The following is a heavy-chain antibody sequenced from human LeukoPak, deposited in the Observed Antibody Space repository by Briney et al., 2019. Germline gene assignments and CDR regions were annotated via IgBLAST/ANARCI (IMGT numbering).Heavy chain of an antibody. V-gene: IGHV3-7*01. CDR3: ARAAPRLHKRDYYYYYMDV. CDR2: IKQDGSEK. D-gene: IGHD4-11*01. Sequence: GGSLRLSCAASGFTFSSYWMSWVRQAPGKGLEWVANIKQDGSEKYYVDSVKGRFTISRDNAKNSLYLQMNSLRAEDTAVYYCARAAPRLHKRDYYYYYMDVWGKGTTVTVSS. CDR1: GFTFSSYW. J-gene: IGHJ6*03.